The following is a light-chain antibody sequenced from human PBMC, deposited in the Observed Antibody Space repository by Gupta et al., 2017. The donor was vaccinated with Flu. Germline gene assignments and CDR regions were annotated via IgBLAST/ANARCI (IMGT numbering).Light chain of an antibody. CDR1: EGLVYSHGNTY. Sequence: DVVMTQSPLALPVTLRQQAASSFRSSEGLVYSHGNTYLHWFQLRPGQSPSRLIYQVSHRESGVPDRFSGSGSGTDFTLKISRVEAEDVVVYYCMQGSRWPWAFGQGTKLEIK. J-gene: IGKJ1*01. CDR2: QVS. CDR3: MQGSRWPWA. V-gene: IGKV2-30*01.